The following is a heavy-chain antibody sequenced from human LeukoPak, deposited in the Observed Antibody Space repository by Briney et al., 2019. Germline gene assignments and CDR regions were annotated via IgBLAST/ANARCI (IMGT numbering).Heavy chain of an antibody. CDR3: AKDQVVTMVRGVIITPDY. CDR1: GFTFSHYW. CDR2: IKQDGSEK. D-gene: IGHD3-10*01. V-gene: IGHV3-7*01. J-gene: IGHJ4*02. Sequence: GGSLRLSCATSGFTFSHYWMSWVRQAPGKGLEWVANIKQDGSEKYYVDSVKGRFTISRDNSKNTLYLQMNSLRAEDTAVYYCAKDQVVTMVRGVIITPDYWGQGTLVTVSS.